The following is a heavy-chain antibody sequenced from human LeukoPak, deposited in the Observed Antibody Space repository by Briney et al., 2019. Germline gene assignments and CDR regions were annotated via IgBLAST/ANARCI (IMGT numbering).Heavy chain of an antibody. V-gene: IGHV3-7*05. CDR1: GFAFSSSW. Sequence: PGGSLRLSCAASGFAFSSSWMAWVRQAPGKGLEWVANMNPDGSTKNYVDSVRGRFTISRDNAKNLLYLQMNSLRGDDTAVYYCARDSGYSAFDYWGQRTLVTVSS. CDR2: MNPDGSTK. CDR3: ARDSGYSAFDY. D-gene: IGHD5-12*01. J-gene: IGHJ4*02.